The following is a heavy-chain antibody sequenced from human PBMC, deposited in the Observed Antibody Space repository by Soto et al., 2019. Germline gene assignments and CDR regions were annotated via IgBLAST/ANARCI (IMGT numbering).Heavy chain of an antibody. V-gene: IGHV3-9*01. CDR1: GFTFDDYA. CDR3: ARLSYYYDSSGYLGDYYYGMDV. J-gene: IGHJ6*02. Sequence: GGSLRLSCAASGFTFDDYAMHWVRQAPGKGLEWVSGISWNSGSIGYADSVKGRFTISRDNAKNSLYLQMNSLRAEDTALYYCARLSYYYDSSGYLGDYYYGMDVWGQGTTVTVSS. CDR2: ISWNSGSI. D-gene: IGHD3-22*01.